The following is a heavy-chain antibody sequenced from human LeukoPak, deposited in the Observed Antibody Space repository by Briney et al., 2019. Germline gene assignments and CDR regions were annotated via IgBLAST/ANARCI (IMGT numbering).Heavy chain of an antibody. D-gene: IGHD4-17*01. Sequence: PGGSLRLSCAASGFTFSSYGMHWVRQAPGKGLEWVAVISYDGSNKYYADSVKGRFTISRDNSKNTLYLQMNSLRTEDTAVYYCAKDLLYYGDYNQFDYWGQGTLVTVSS. CDR1: GFTFSSYG. V-gene: IGHV3-30*18. J-gene: IGHJ4*02. CDR2: ISYDGSNK. CDR3: AKDLLYYGDYNQFDY.